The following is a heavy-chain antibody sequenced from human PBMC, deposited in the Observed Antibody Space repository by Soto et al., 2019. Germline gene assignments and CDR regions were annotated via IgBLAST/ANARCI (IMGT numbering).Heavy chain of an antibody. D-gene: IGHD2-8*02. CDR2: TYYRSMWYN. J-gene: IGHJ6*03. V-gene: IGHV6-1*01. CDR1: GGSVSSNGAA. CDR3: ARDRGVAGVYMDV. Sequence: SQTLSLTCAISGGSVSSNGAAWNWIRQSPSGCFVCLGRTYYRSMWYNVFVVSVKILISITPDISKNQFSLQLNSVTPEDTAVYYCARDRGVAGVYMDVWGKGTTVTVSS.